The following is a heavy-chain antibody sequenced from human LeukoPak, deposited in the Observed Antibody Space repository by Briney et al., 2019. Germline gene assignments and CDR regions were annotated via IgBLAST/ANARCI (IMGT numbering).Heavy chain of an antibody. J-gene: IGHJ4*02. CDR3: ARGSTVTTGNLEYYFDY. Sequence: GASVKVYCKASGFTFIDYYMLWVRQAPGQGLDWMGWINPNSGDTDYAQRFQDTVTMTRDTSISTVYMEVSGLRSDDTALFYCARGSTVTTGNLEYYFDYWGQGTLVTVSS. CDR2: INPNSGDT. D-gene: IGHD4-17*01. CDR1: GFTFIDYY. V-gene: IGHV1-2*02.